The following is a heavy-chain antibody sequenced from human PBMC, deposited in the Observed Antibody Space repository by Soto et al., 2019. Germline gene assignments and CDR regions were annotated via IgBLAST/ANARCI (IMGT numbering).Heavy chain of an antibody. V-gene: IGHV4-31*03. CDR3: ARGSVVAATLFDY. J-gene: IGHJ4*02. CDR1: GGSISSWCYY. CDR2: IYYSGST. Sequence: SGTLSLTFTVSGGSISSWCYYWSWIRQHPGKGLEWIGYIYYSGSTYYNPSLKSRVTISVDTSKNQFSLKLSSVTAADTAVYYCARGSVVAATLFDYWGQGTLVTVSS. D-gene: IGHD2-15*01.